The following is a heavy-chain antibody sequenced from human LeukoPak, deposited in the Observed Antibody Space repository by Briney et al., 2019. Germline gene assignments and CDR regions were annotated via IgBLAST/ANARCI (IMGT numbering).Heavy chain of an antibody. CDR2: INPSGGST. D-gene: IGHD5-12*01. CDR3: ARDRQGLPVDV. Sequence: ASVKVSCKASGYTFTSYYMHWVRQAPGQGLEWMGIINPSGGSTSYAQKFQGRVTMTRDMSTSTVYMELSGLRSEDTAVYYCARDRQGLPVDVWGQGTLVTVSS. V-gene: IGHV1-46*01. J-gene: IGHJ4*02. CDR1: GYTFTSYY.